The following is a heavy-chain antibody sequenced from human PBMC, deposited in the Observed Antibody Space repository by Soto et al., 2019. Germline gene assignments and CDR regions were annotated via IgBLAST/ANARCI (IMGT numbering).Heavy chain of an antibody. CDR2: ISYDGSNK. CDR3: AKDRFMIVVVPAAIGCGMDV. CDR1: GFTFSSYG. J-gene: IGHJ6*02. D-gene: IGHD2-2*01. Sequence: GGSLRVSCAASGFTFSSYGMHWVRQAPGKGLEWVAVISYDGSNKYYADSVKGRFTISRDNSKNTLYLQMNSLRAEDTAVYYCAKDRFMIVVVPAAIGCGMDVWGHGTTVTVSS. V-gene: IGHV3-30*18.